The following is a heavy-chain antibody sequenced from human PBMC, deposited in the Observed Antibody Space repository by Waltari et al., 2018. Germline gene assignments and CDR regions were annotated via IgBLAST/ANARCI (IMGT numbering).Heavy chain of an antibody. J-gene: IGHJ4*02. D-gene: IGHD6-19*01. CDR3: ARAGDSSGWYNYFDY. CDR1: GGSFSGYY. V-gene: IGHV4-34*01. Sequence: QVQLQQWGAGLLKPSETLSPTCAVHGGSFSGYYWSWIRQPPGKGLEWIGEINHSGSTNYNPSLKSRVTISVDTSKNQFSLKLSSVTAADTAVYYCARAGDSSGWYNYFDYWGQGTLVTVSS. CDR2: INHSGST.